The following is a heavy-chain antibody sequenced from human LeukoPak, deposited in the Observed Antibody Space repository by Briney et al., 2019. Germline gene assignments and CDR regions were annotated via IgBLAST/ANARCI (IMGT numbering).Heavy chain of an antibody. CDR3: AKRGVVIRVILVGFHREAYYFDS. J-gene: IGHJ4*02. Sequence: GGSLRLSCAVSGITLSNYGMSWVRQAPGKGLEWVAGLSGSGGGTNYADSVKGRFTISRDNAKNTLYLQMNSLRAEDTAVYFCAKRGVVIRVILVGFHREAYYFDSWGQGALVTVSS. CDR1: GITLSNYG. D-gene: IGHD3-10*01. CDR2: LSGSGGGT. V-gene: IGHV3-23*01.